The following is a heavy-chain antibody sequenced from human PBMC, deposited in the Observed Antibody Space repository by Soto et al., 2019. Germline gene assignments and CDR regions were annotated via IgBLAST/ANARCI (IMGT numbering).Heavy chain of an antibody. D-gene: IGHD6-19*01. CDR1: GYTFTNYW. CDR3: ARHVGIAVAGSYNYGMDV. CDR2: MNPGDSYI. V-gene: IGHV5-51*01. J-gene: IGHJ6*02. Sequence: PGESLKISCKGSGYTFTNYWIGWVRQMPGKGLQWLGIMNPGDSYIRYNPSFEGQITLSADKSISTAYLQWSSLKASDTAMYYCARHVGIAVAGSYNYGMDVWGQGTTVTVS.